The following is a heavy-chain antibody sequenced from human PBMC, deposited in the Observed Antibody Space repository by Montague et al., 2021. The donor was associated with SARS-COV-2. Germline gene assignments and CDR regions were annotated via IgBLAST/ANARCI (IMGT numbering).Heavy chain of an antibody. CDR3: VRLRSGGSLSGDMYYFDY. J-gene: IGHJ4*02. CDR2: XDWDDDK. D-gene: IGHD5-12*01. CDR1: GFSLSTNGMC. Sequence: PALLKPTQTLTLTCTFSGFSLSTNGMCVSWIRQPPGKALEWLARXDWDDDKYYSTSLKTRLTISKDTSKNQVVLTMTNMDPVDTATYYCVRLRSGGSLSGDMYYFDYWGLGTLVTVSS. V-gene: IGHV2-70*11.